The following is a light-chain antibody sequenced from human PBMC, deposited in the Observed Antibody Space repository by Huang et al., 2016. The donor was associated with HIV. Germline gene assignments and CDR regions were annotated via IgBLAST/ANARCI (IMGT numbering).Light chain of an antibody. CDR2: GAS. CDR3: HQYNNWPPWT. V-gene: IGKV3-15*01. CDR1: QSVSSN. Sequence: ETVMTQTPATLSVSPGERATLFCRASQSVSSNLAWYQHKPGQAPRLLIYGASTRPTGIQGRFSGSGSGTEFTLTISSLQSEDFAVYYCHQYNNWPPWTFGQGTKVEIK. J-gene: IGKJ1*01.